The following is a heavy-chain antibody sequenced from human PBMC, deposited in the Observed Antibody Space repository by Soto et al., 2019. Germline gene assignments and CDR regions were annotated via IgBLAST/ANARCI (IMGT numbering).Heavy chain of an antibody. CDR1: GNTLSSYT. D-gene: IGHD2-2*01. J-gene: IGHJ4*02. Sequence: QVQLVQSGAEVKKPGSSVKVSCKGSGNTLSSYTFTWVRQAPGKGFELLGGIIPILGTTDYAQKFQGRVTITADESTTTVYMELSGLTSEDTAMYYCARGYQPMLPFDYWGQGTLVTVSS. CDR3: ARGYQPMLPFDY. CDR2: IIPILGTT. V-gene: IGHV1-69*01.